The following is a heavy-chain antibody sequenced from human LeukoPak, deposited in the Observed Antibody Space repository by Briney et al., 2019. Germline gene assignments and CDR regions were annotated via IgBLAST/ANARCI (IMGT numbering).Heavy chain of an antibody. CDR3: ASQYSSSWYYYYGMDV. D-gene: IGHD6-13*01. J-gene: IGHJ6*02. CDR2: IYSGGST. CDR1: GFTVSSNY. V-gene: IGHV3-66*04. Sequence: GGSLRLSCAASGFTVSSNYMIWVRQAPGKGLEWVSVIYSGGSTYYADSVKGRFTISRDNSKNTLYLQMNSLRAEDTAVYYCASQYSSSWYYYYGMDVWGQGTTVTVSS.